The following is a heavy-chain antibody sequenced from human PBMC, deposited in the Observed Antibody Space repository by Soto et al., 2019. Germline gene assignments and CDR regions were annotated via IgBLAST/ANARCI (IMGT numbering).Heavy chain of an antibody. CDR1: GFTFSRYA. Sequence: EVQLLESGGGLVQPGGSLRLSCVASGFTFSRYAMSWVRQAPGKGLEWVSAVSGSGGYTYYADSVKGRFTISRDNPKNTVYLQMNSLRAEDTAVLYCAKAYDTSGYHYVRAFDNWGQGILVTVSS. V-gene: IGHV3-23*01. D-gene: IGHD3-22*01. CDR2: VSGSGGYT. J-gene: IGHJ4*02. CDR3: AKAYDTSGYHYVRAFDN.